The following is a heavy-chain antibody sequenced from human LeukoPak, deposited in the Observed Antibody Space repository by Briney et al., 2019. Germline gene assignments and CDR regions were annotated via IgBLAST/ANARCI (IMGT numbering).Heavy chain of an antibody. CDR2: IGPTGDT. CDR1: GFTFSSSD. J-gene: IGHJ4*02. Sequence: PGGSLRLSCAASGFTFSSSDMHWVRQATGKGLEWVSAIGPTGDTYYPGSVKGRFIISRENARNSLYLQKNSLRAGDTAVYYCARAVPMAREVNYYANWGQGTLVTVSS. V-gene: IGHV3-13*01. CDR3: ARAVPMAREVNYYAN. D-gene: IGHD3-10*01.